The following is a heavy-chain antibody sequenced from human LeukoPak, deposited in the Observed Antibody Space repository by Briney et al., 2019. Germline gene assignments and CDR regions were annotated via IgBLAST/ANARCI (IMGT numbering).Heavy chain of an antibody. V-gene: IGHV5-51*01. Sequence: GESLKISCKSSGYSFTSYWIGCVRQLPGKGLEGMGIIYTGVSDTRYSPSFQGQVTISADKSINTAYLQWSSLKASDTAMYYCARRTGSSGYYYGGNWFDPWGQGTLVTVSS. D-gene: IGHD3-22*01. CDR1: GYSFTSYW. J-gene: IGHJ5*02. CDR2: IYTGVSDT. CDR3: ARRTGSSGYYYGGNWFDP.